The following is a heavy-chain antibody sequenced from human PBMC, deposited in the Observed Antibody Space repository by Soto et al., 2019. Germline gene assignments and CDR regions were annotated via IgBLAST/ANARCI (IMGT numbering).Heavy chain of an antibody. V-gene: IGHV3-33*01. CDR1: GFTFSSYG. CDR2: IWYDGSNK. Sequence: GGSLRLSCAASGFTFSSYGMHWVRQAPGKGLEWVAVIWYDGSNKYYADSVKGRFTISRDNSKNTLYLQMNSLRAEDTAVYYCARDRRPHYYYYGMDVWGQGTTVTVSS. CDR3: ARDRRPHYYYYGMDV. J-gene: IGHJ6*02.